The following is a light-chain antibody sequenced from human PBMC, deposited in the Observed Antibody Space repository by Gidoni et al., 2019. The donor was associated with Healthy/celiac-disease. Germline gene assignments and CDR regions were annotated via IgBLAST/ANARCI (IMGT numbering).Light chain of an antibody. CDR3: QQDNSYSRGT. CDR2: KAS. Sequence: DIQLTQSPSTLSASVGDRVTITCRASQSISSCLAWYQQKPGKAPKLLIYKASSLESGVPSRFSGSGSGTEFTLTISRLQPDDFATYYCQQDNSYSRGTFGKGTKVEIK. CDR1: QSISSC. J-gene: IGKJ1*01. V-gene: IGKV1-5*03.